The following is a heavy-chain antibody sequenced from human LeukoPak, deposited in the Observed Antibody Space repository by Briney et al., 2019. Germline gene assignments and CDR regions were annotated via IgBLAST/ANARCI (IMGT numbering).Heavy chain of an antibody. CDR2: IYTSGST. J-gene: IGHJ4*02. V-gene: IGHV4-61*02. CDR1: GGSISSGGYY. CDR3: VRAKGDY. Sequence: SETLSLTCTVSGGSISSGGYYWSWIRQPAGKGLEWIGRIYTSGSTNYNPSLKSRVTISVDTSKNQFSLKLTSVTAADTAVYYCVRAKGDYWGQGTLVTVSS.